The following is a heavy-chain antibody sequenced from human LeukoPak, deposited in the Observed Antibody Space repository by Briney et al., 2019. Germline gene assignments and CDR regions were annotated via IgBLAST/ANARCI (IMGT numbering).Heavy chain of an antibody. CDR1: GGSISSDY. J-gene: IGHJ6*03. Sequence: SETLSLTCTVSGGSISSDYWSWIRQPPGKRLEWIGYIYYSGSTNYNPSLESRVTISLDTSKNQFSLKLNSVTAADTAMYYCARATYYYYMDVWGKGTTVTVSS. CDR2: IYYSGST. CDR3: ARATYYYYMDV. V-gene: IGHV4-59*01.